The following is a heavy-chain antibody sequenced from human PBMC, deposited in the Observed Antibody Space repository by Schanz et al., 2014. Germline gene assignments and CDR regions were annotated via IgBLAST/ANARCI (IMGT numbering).Heavy chain of an antibody. D-gene: IGHD3-3*02. CDR2: IHHSGSI. J-gene: IGHJ6*02. Sequence: QVQLQQWGAGLLKPSETLSLTCAVYGGPFSGYFWSWIRQSPGKGLQWIGEIHHSGSIIYNPSLRGGVTISMDTSKTQFFLKVTSVTAADTAVYYCARHLVNAYGMDVWGQGTAVTVSS. CDR3: ARHLVNAYGMDV. CDR1: GGPFSGYF. V-gene: IGHV4-34*01.